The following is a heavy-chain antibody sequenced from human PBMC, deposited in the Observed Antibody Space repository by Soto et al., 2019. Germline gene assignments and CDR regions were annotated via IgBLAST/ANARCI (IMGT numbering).Heavy chain of an antibody. D-gene: IGHD4-17*01. J-gene: IGHJ5*02. CDR3: ARGIKYGAYSRWFDP. CDR1: GYTFTSYD. Sequence: ASVKVSCKASGYTFTSYDINWVRQATGQGLEYLGWMNPNSGNAGYVQKFQGRVTMTRDTSISTAYMELSSLRSEDSAVYFCARGIKYGAYSRWFDPWGQGTLVTVSS. V-gene: IGHV1-8*01. CDR2: MNPNSGNA.